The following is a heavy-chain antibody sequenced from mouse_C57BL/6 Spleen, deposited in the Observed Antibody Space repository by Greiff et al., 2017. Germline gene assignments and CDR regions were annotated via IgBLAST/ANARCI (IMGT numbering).Heavy chain of an antibody. Sequence: VQLQQPGAELVRPGSSVKLSCKASGFTFTSYWMDWVQQSPGQGLEWIGNIYPSDSETHYNQKFKDKATLTIDKSSSTAYMQLSSLTSEDSAVYYCARRNWDVGFDYCGQGTTLTVSA. CDR1: GFTFTSYW. CDR2: IYPSDSET. V-gene: IGHV1-61*01. J-gene: IGHJ2*01. CDR3: ARRNWDVGFDY. D-gene: IGHD4-1*01.